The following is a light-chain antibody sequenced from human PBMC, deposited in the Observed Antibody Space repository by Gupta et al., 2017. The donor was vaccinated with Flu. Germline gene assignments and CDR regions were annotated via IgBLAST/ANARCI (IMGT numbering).Light chain of an antibody. CDR2: QVS. CDR3: MQGAHWPWA. J-gene: IGKJ1*01. CDR1: QGLVYSDGKTY. Sequence: ISCRSSQGLVYSDGKTYLHWFQQRPGQSPRRLIYQVSYRDSGVPDRFSGSGSGTDFTLKISRVEAEDVGIYFCMQGAHWPWAFGQGTTVEIK. V-gene: IGKV2-30*01.